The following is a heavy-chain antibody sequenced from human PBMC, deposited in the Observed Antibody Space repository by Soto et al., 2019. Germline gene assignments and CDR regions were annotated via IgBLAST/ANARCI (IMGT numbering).Heavy chain of an antibody. CDR3: ARESGGWLYYHYMDA. V-gene: IGHV3-11*01. D-gene: IGHD6-19*01. Sequence: QVQLVESGGGLVRPGGSLRLSCAASGFTFSDYYMSWIRQAPGKGLEWVAYIFNSGNMIFYADSVKGRFTISRDNAKNTLFLEMNSLRVEDTAVYYCARESGGWLYYHYMDAWGKGATVTVSS. CDR2: IFNSGNMI. J-gene: IGHJ6*03. CDR1: GFTFSDYY.